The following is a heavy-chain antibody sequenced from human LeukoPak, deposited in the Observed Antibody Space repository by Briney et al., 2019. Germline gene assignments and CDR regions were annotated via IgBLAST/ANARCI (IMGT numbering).Heavy chain of an antibody. Sequence: PSETLSLTCTVSGGSISSYYWSWIRQPPGKGLEWTGYIYYSGSTNYNPSLKSRVTISINTSKNQFSLKLSSVTAADTAVYYCARQGDGYNPFNYWGQGTLVTVSS. CDR1: GGSISSYY. CDR3: ARQGDGYNPFNY. V-gene: IGHV4-59*08. J-gene: IGHJ4*02. CDR2: IYYSGST. D-gene: IGHD5-24*01.